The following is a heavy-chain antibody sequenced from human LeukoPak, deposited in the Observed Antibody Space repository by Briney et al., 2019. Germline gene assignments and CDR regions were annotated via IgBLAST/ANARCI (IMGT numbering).Heavy chain of an antibody. D-gene: IGHD6-13*01. CDR2: IYHSGST. Sequence: SETLSLTCAVSGGSISSGGYSWSWIRQPPGKGLEWIGYIYHSGSTYYNPSLKSRVTISVDRSKNQFSLKLSSVTAADTAVYYCAREGIAAADPFDYWGQGTLVTVSS. V-gene: IGHV4-30-2*01. CDR1: GGSISSGGYS. CDR3: AREGIAAADPFDY. J-gene: IGHJ4*02.